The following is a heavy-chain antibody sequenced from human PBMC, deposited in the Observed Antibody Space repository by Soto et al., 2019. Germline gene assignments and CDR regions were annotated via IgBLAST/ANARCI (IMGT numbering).Heavy chain of an antibody. D-gene: IGHD3-3*01. CDR3: ATQRFLEWLLPYYYGMDV. V-gene: IGHV1-18*01. CDR1: GYTFTSYG. Sequence: ASVKVSCKASGYTFTSYGISWVRQAPGQGLEWMGLISASGGNTNYAQKFQGRVTMTRDTSTSTAYMELSSLRSEDTAVYYCATQRFLEWLLPYYYGMDVWGQGTTVTVSS. J-gene: IGHJ6*02. CDR2: ISASGGNT.